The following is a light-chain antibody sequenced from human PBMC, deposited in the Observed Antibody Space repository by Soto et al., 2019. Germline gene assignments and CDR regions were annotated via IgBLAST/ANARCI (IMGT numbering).Light chain of an antibody. J-gene: IGKJ4*01. CDR2: AAS. V-gene: IGKV1-9*01. CDR3: QQVRSYPST. Sequence: IQLPQSPSSLSASVGDRVTITCRASQDISSYLAWYQQKPGKAPNLLIYAASTLQSGVPSRFSASGVGTDFTLTISSLQAEDFATYDCQQVRSYPSTFGGGTKVDI. CDR1: QDISSY.